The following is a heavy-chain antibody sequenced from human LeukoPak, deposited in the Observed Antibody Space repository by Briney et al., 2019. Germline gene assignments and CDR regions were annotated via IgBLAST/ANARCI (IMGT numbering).Heavy chain of an antibody. CDR3: ARHREWFGFY. V-gene: IGHV4-38-2*02. Sequence: SETLSLTCTVSGYSISSGYYWGWIRQPPGKGLEWIGSIYHSGSTYYNPSLKSRVTISVDTSKNQFSLKLSSVTAADTAVYYCARHREWFGFYWGQGTLVTVSS. D-gene: IGHD3-10*01. CDR2: IYHSGST. J-gene: IGHJ4*02. CDR1: GYSISSGYY.